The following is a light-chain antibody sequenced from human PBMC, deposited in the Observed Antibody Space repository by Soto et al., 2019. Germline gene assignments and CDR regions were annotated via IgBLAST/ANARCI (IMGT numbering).Light chain of an antibody. J-gene: IGKJ1*01. V-gene: IGKV3-20*01. Sequence: DIVLTQSPGTLSLSLGERATLSCRASQSVSNNYLAWYQQKPGQAPRLLLYDASNVATGIPDRFSGSGSGKDFNLSISRLEPEDFGVYSCQLYGNSRMSMFGQGTKVETK. CDR3: QLYGNSRMSM. CDR2: DAS. CDR1: QSVSNNY.